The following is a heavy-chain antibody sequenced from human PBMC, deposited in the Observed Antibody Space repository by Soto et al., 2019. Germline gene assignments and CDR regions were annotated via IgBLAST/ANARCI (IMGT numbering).Heavy chain of an antibody. CDR3: ARGGVGAAGGMDV. CDR1: GYTFAIYT. V-gene: IGHV1-69*02. D-gene: IGHD1-26*01. J-gene: IGHJ6*02. Sequence: QVQVVQSGAEVQKPGSSVKVSCKSSGYTFAIYTVTWVRQAPGQGLEWMVRIIPLLEIVNYAQDFQGRFTITADRSTSTVYMELSSLRSEDTAIYYCARGGVGAAGGMDVWGQGTTVTVSS. CDR2: IIPLLEIV.